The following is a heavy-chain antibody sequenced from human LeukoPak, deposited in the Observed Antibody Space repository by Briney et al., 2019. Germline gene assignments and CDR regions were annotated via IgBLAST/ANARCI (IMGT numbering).Heavy chain of an antibody. V-gene: IGHV4-31*03. CDR1: GGSISSGGYY. Sequence: SETLSLTCNVSGGSISSGGYYWSWIRQHPGKGLEWIGYIYYSGSTYHNPSLKSRVTISVDTSKNQFSLKLSSVTAADTAVYYCARGHCSSTSCYPFDYWGQGTLVTVSS. J-gene: IGHJ4*02. CDR3: ARGHCSSTSCYPFDY. D-gene: IGHD2-2*01. CDR2: IYYSGST.